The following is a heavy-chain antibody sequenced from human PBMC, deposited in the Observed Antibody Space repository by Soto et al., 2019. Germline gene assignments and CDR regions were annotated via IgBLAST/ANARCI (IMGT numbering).Heavy chain of an antibody. D-gene: IGHD1-1*01. J-gene: IGHJ6*02. CDR1: GFSFSDYY. CDR2: ISSSSSYT. CDR3: ARDWNDRGAVDV. Sequence: QVQLVESGGGLVKPGGSLRLFCAASGFSFSDYYMIWIRRAPGKGLEWVSYISSSSSYTNYADSVKGRFTISRDNAKNSLYLQMDSLRAEDTAVYYCARDWNDRGAVDVWGQGTTVTVSS. V-gene: IGHV3-11*06.